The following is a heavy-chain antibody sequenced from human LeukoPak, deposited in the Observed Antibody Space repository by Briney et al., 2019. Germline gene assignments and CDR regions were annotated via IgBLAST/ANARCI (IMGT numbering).Heavy chain of an antibody. J-gene: IGHJ4*02. CDR1: GFKFSNYW. CDR3: IRLSGPLDDH. D-gene: IGHD1-26*01. CDR2: IKQDGSAK. V-gene: IGHV3-7*03. Sequence: GGSLRLSCAASGFKFSNYWMSWVRQAPGKGPEWVANIKQDGSAKYYVDSVKGRFTISRDNGNSSLHLQMNSLRAEDTAVYYCIRLSGPLDDHWGQGTLVTVSS.